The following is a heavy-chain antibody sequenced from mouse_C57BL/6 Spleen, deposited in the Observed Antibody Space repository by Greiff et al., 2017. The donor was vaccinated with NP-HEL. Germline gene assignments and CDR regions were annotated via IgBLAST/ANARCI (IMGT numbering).Heavy chain of an antibody. Sequence: QVQLQQPGAELVMPGASVKLSCKASGYTFTSYWMHWVKQRPGQGLEWIGEIDPSDSYTNYNQKFKGKSTLTVDKSSSTAYMQLSSLTSEDSAVYYWSRFGSPGTVDYRGQGTTPTGSS. V-gene: IGHV1-69*01. CDR1: GYTFTSYW. CDR3: SRFGSPGTVDY. CDR2: IDPSDSYT. J-gene: IGHJ2*01. D-gene: IGHD3-2*02.